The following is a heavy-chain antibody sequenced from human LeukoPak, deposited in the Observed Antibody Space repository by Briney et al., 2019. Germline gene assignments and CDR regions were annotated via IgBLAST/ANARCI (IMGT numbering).Heavy chain of an antibody. CDR2: INSDGSST. CDR3: ARAEIYYYGSGSPDY. CDR1: GLTFSRSW. V-gene: IGHV3-74*01. Sequence: GGSLRLSCAASGLTFSRSWMHWVRQAPGKGLVWVSRINSDGSSTNYADSVKGRFTISRDNAKHTLYLQMNSLRAEDTAVYYCARAEIYYYGSGSPDYWGQGTLVTVSS. D-gene: IGHD3-10*01. J-gene: IGHJ4*02.